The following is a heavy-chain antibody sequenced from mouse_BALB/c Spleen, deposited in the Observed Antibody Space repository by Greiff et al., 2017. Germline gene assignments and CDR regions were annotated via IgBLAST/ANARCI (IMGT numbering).Heavy chain of an antibody. CDR3: ARDYYGSSYNWYFDV. CDR2: INPSTGYT. Sequence: VQLQQSGAELAKPGASVKMSCKASGYTFTSYWMHWVKQRPGQGLEWIGYINPSTGYTEYNQKFKDKATLTADKSSSTAYMQLSSLTSEDSAVYYCARDYYGSSYNWYFDVWGAGTTVTVSS. D-gene: IGHD1-1*01. J-gene: IGHJ1*01. V-gene: IGHV1-7*01. CDR1: GYTFTSYW.